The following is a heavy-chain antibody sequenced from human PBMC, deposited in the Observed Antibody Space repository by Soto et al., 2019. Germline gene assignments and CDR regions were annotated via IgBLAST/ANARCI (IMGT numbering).Heavy chain of an antibody. D-gene: IGHD3-22*01. CDR1: GFSFDKYW. J-gene: IGHJ4*02. CDR3: AREGVHNYNEYYFDY. Sequence: PRLSCAASGFSFDKYWMNWVRQAPGKGLEWVAHINQDGGERYYVDSVKGRFTISRDNAKTSLYLQMNSLTTEDTAVYYCAREGVHNYNEYYFDYWGQGTLVTVSS. CDR2: INQDGGER. V-gene: IGHV3-7*01.